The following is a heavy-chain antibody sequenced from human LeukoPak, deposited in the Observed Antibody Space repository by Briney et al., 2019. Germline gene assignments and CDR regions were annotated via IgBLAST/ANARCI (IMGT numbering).Heavy chain of an antibody. V-gene: IGHV4-39*01. CDR3: ARHAHYSYYMDV. J-gene: IGHJ6*03. CDR1: GGSITSSSYY. CDR2: IHYSGST. Sequence: SETLSLTCTVSGGSITSSSYYWGWIRQPPGKGLEWIGSIHYSGSTYYNPSLKSRLTISVDTSKNQFSLNLSSVTAADTAVYYCARHAHYSYYMDVWGKGTTVTVSS.